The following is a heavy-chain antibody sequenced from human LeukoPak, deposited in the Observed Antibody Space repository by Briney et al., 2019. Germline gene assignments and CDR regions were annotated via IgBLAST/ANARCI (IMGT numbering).Heavy chain of an antibody. CDR2: IIPILGIA. D-gene: IGHD2-15*01. J-gene: IGHJ4*02. CDR3: ARDNLLVTLLLDY. Sequence: ASVKVSCKASGGTFSSYAISWVRQAPGQGLEWMGRIIPILGIANYAQKFQGRVTITADKSTSTAYMELSSLRSEDTAVYYCARDNLLVTLLLDYWGQGTLVTVSS. CDR1: GGTFSSYA. V-gene: IGHV1-69*04.